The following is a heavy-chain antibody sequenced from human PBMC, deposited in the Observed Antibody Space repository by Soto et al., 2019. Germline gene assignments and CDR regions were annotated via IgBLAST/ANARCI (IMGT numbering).Heavy chain of an antibody. J-gene: IGHJ6*02. CDR2: MNPNSGNT. V-gene: IGHV1-8*02. CDR3: ARGRAFCISTSCYRDYYGMDV. D-gene: IGHD2-2*01. Sequence: ASVKVSCKASGGTFSSYTINWVRQATGQGLEWMGWMNPNSGNTGYAQKFQGRVTMTRNTSISTAYMELSSLRSEDTAVYYCARGRAFCISTSCYRDYYGMDVWGQGTTVTVSS. CDR1: GGTFSSYT.